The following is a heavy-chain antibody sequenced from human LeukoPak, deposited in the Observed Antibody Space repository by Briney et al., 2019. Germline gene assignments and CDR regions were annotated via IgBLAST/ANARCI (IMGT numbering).Heavy chain of an antibody. D-gene: IGHD2-15*01. CDR3: AREGQIVVVVAATQFDY. Sequence: PGGSLRHSCAASGYTFSSYWMSWVRQAPGKGLEWVANIKQDGSEKYYVDSVKGRFTISRDNAKNSLYLQMNSLRAGDTAVYYCAREGQIVVVVAATQFDYWGQGTLVTVSS. CDR1: GYTFSSYW. V-gene: IGHV3-7*05. CDR2: IKQDGSEK. J-gene: IGHJ4*02.